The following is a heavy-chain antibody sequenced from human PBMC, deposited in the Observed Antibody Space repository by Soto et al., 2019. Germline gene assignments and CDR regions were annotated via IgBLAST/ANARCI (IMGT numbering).Heavy chain of an antibody. CDR1: GGSISSYY. CDR3: ARDIGMTAGTTHDAFDI. Sequence: PSETLSLTCIVSGGSISSYYWSWIRQPPGKGLEWIGYIYYSGSTNYNPSLKSRVTISVDTSKNQFSLKLSSVTAADTAVYYCARDIGMTAGTTHDAFDIWGQGTMVTVSS. D-gene: IGHD1-1*01. CDR2: IYYSGST. V-gene: IGHV4-59*01. J-gene: IGHJ3*02.